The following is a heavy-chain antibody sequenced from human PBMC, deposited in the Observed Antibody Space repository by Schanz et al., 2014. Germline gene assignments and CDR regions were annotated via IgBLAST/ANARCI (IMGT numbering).Heavy chain of an antibody. J-gene: IGHJ4*02. CDR2: MWNDGIKT. CDR1: GFTFSKYG. V-gene: IGHV3-33*06. D-gene: IGHD6-13*01. CDR3: AKDLAAVGVFDY. Sequence: QVQLVESGGGVVQPGRSLRLSCAASGFTFSKYGVHWVRQAPGKGPEWVAVMWNDGIKTHYADSVKGRFTISRDNSKNTLDLQMNSLRAEDTAIYYCAKDLAAVGVFDYWGQGALVTVSS.